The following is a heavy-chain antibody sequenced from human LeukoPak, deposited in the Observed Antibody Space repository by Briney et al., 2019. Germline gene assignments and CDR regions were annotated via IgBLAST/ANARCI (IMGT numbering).Heavy chain of an antibody. D-gene: IGHD6-19*01. CDR2: MNPNSGNT. CDR3: ARGLAVAGYYYYGMDV. J-gene: IGHJ6*02. CDR1: GYTFTSYD. Sequence: GASVKVSCKASGYTFTSYDINWVRQATGQGLEWMGWMNPNSGNTGYAQKFQGRVTMTRNTSISTAYMELSSLRSEDTAVHYCARGLAVAGYYYYGMDVWGQGTTVTVSS. V-gene: IGHV1-8*01.